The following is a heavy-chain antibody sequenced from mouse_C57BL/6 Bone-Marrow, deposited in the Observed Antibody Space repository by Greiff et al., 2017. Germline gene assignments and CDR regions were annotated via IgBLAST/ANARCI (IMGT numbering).Heavy chain of an antibody. D-gene: IGHD1-1*01. Sequence: QVQLQQSGPELVKPGASVKISCKASGYAFSSSWMNWVKQRPGKGLEWIGRIYPGDGDTNYNGTFKGKATLTADKSSSTAYMQLSSLTSEDYAVYFCARRGYYYGSSYEDYWGQGTTLTVSS. V-gene: IGHV1-82*01. CDR2: IYPGDGDT. CDR1: GYAFSSSW. J-gene: IGHJ2*01. CDR3: ARRGYYYGSSYEDY.